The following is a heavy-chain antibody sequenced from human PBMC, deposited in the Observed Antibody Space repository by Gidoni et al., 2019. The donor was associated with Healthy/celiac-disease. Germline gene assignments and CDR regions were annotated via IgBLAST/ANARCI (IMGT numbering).Heavy chain of an antibody. CDR1: GYTFTSYG. V-gene: IGHV1-18*04. D-gene: IGHD1-26*01. CDR3: ARSHSSVGATVIGAFDI. CDR2: ISAYNGNT. Sequence: QVQLVQSGAEVQKPGASVQVSCKASGYTFTSYGISWVRQAPGQGLEWMGWISAYNGNTNYAQKLQGRVTMTTDTSTSTAYMELRSLRSDDTAVYYCARSHSSVGATVIGAFDIWGQGTMVTVSS. J-gene: IGHJ3*02.